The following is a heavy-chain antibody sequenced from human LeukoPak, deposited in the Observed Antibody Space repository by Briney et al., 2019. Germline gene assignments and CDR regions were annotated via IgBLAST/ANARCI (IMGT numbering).Heavy chain of an antibody. CDR3: ARANCGYNYGPCFYYMDV. Sequence: SETLSLTCTVPGGSFSTYYWIWIRQPPGKTLEWIGYIDNIGYTNYDPSLQSRVTISADTSKNQFSLTLSSVTAADTAVYYCARANCGYNYGPCFYYMDVWGNGTTVIISS. D-gene: IGHD5-18*01. J-gene: IGHJ6*03. CDR2: IDNIGYT. V-gene: IGHV4-59*01. CDR1: GGSFSTYY.